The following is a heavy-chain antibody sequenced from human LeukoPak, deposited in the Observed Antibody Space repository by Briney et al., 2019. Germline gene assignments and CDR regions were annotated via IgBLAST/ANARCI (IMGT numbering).Heavy chain of an antibody. CDR2: INPNSGGT. CDR1: GYTFTGYY. D-gene: IGHD6-19*01. Sequence: ASVKVSCKASGYTFTGYYMHWVRQAPGQGLEWMGWINPNSGGTNYAQKFQGRVTMTRDTSISTAYMELSRLRSDDTAVYYCARVRYQMYSSGPSHFDYWGQGTLVTVSS. V-gene: IGHV1-2*02. J-gene: IGHJ4*02. CDR3: ARVRYQMYSSGPSHFDY.